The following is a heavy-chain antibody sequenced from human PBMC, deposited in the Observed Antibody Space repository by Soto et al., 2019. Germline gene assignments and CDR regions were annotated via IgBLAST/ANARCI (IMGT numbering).Heavy chain of an antibody. Sequence: EVQLVETGGDLVQPGGSLRLSCAASGCTFSHYWMTWVRQAPGKGLEWVANIKKDGSQKNYVDSVKGRFTVSRDNAKNSLYLQMNSLRAEDTAMYYCARSGSEVDYWGQGTLVIVSS. V-gene: IGHV3-7*01. D-gene: IGHD3-10*01. J-gene: IGHJ4*02. CDR3: ARSGSEVDY. CDR2: IKKDGSQK. CDR1: GCTFSHYW.